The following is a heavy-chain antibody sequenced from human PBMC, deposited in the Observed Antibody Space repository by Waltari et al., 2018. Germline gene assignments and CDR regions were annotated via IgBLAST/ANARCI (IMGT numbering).Heavy chain of an antibody. V-gene: IGHV3-9*01. J-gene: IGHJ3*01. CDR1: GFTFDDYA. CDR2: INWNSDSR. Sequence: EVQLVESGGGLVHPGRSLRLSCAASGFTFDDYAMPWVRQAPGKGLEWVAGINWNSDSRGYGDSVKGRFTISRDNARNSLYLQMKSLTTEDTAVYYCLKKNDEVYDRNGLVYDAFDVWGQGTMVTVST. CDR3: LKKNDEVYDRNGLVYDAFDV. D-gene: IGHD3-22*01.